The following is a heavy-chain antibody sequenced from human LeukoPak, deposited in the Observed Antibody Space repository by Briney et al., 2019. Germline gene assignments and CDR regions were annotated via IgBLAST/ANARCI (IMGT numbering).Heavy chain of an antibody. Sequence: GGSLRLSCEASGFTVTSYAMSWVRQAPGKGLEWVSAVSGSADNTYYADSVKGRFTISRDCSKNTLYLQMNSLRAEDTAVYFCAKATYYYDSYGYNGVFEYWGQGSLLTVSS. J-gene: IGHJ4*02. CDR3: AKATYYYDSYGYNGVFEY. V-gene: IGHV3-23*01. CDR1: GFTVTSYA. D-gene: IGHD3-22*01. CDR2: VSGSADNT.